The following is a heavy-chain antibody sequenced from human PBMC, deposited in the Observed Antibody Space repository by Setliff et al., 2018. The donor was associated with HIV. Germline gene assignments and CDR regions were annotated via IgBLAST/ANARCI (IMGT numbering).Heavy chain of an antibody. CDR2: INPNSGGT. D-gene: IGHD2-15*01. CDR1: GGTFTGYY. CDR3: AADSDCSGGSCYRRTDY. Sequence: GASVKVSCKASGGTFTGYYMHWVRQAPGQGLEWMGWINPNSGGTTYAQKFQGRVTMTRDTSISTAYMEVSRLRSDDTAVYYCAADSDCSGGSCYRRTDYWGQGTLVTVSS. J-gene: IGHJ4*02. V-gene: IGHV1-2*02.